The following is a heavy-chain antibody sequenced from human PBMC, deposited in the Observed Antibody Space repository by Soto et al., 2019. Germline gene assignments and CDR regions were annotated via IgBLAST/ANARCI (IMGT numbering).Heavy chain of an antibody. V-gene: IGHV4-4*02. CDR1: GGSISSSNW. CDR2: IYHSGST. D-gene: IGHD3-22*01. J-gene: IGHJ4*02. Sequence: SETLSLTCAVSGGSISSSNWWSWVRQPPGKGLEWIGEIYHSGSTNYNPSLKSRVTISVDKSKNQFSLKLSSVTAADTAVYYCASRTPSVVLDYWGQGALVTVSS. CDR3: ASRTPSVVLDY.